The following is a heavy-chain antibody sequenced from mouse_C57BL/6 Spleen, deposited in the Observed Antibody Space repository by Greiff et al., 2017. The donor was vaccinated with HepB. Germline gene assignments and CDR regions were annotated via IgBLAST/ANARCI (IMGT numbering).Heavy chain of an antibody. J-gene: IGHJ4*01. Sequence: DVMLVESGGGLVKPGGSLKLSCAASGFTFSSYTMSWVRQTPEKRLEWVATISGGGGNTYYPDSVKGRFTISRDNAKNTLYLQMSSLRSEDTALYYCARHPLTTFYAMDYWGQGTSVTVSS. CDR2: ISGGGGNT. V-gene: IGHV5-9*01. CDR3: ARHPLTTFYAMDY. CDR1: GFTFSSYT.